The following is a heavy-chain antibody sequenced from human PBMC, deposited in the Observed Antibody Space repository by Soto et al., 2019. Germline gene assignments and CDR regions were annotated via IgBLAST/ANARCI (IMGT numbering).Heavy chain of an antibody. CDR3: AKGRAGPGKFDY. CDR2: ISWNSGTI. CDR1: GFTFDDYA. J-gene: IGHJ4*02. V-gene: IGHV3-9*01. D-gene: IGHD6-19*01. Sequence: EVQLVESGGGLVQPGRSLRLSCAASGFTFDDYAMHWVRQGPGKGLEWVSAISWNSGTIAYADSVKGRFTISRDNAKNTLYLQMNSLRVEDTALYYCAKGRAGPGKFDYWGQGTLVTVSS.